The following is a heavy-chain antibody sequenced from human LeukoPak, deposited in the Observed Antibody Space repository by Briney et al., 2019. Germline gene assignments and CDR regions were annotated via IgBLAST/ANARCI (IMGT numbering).Heavy chain of an antibody. J-gene: IGHJ6*03. CDR2: IYYSGST. V-gene: IGHV4-59*01. CDR1: GGSISSYY. CDR3: ARAPQRNYYYYYMDV. Sequence: SETLSLTCTVSGGSISSYYWSWIRQPPGKGLEWIGHIYYSGSTNYNPSLKSRVTISVDTSKNQFSLKLSSVTAADTAVYYCARAPQRNYYYYYMDVWGKGTTVTVSS.